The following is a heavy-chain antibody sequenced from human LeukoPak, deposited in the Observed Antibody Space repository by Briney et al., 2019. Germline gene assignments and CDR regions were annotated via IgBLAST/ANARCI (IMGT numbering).Heavy chain of an antibody. CDR3: ARGLRLGSSGYYKRYNWFDP. V-gene: IGHV4-34*01. D-gene: IGHD3-22*01. CDR1: GGSFSGYY. Sequence: PSETLSLTCAVYGGSFSGYYWSWIRQPPGKGLEWIGEINHSGSTNYNPSLKSRVTISVDSSKNQFSLKLSSVTAVDTAVYYCARGLRLGSSGYYKRYNWFDPWGQGTLVTVSS. CDR2: INHSGST. J-gene: IGHJ5*02.